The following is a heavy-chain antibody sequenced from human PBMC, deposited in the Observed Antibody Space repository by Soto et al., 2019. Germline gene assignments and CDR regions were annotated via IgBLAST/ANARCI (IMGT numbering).Heavy chain of an antibody. CDR3: AREDGGGGRRHDF. V-gene: IGHV1-46*01. Sequence: QVQLVQSGAEVKKPGASVKISCKTSGYTFAMHYIHWVRQVPGQGLEWMGMINPSDGITSYVQKFQGRVTMTRDTSATTVFLNMSRLTSHDTAVFYCAREDGGGGRRHDFWGHGTLVTVSS. CDR1: GYTFAMHY. D-gene: IGHD2-15*01. J-gene: IGHJ4*01. CDR2: INPSDGIT.